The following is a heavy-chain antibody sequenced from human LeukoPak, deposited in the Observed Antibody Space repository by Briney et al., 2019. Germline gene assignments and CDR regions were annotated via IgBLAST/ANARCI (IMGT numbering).Heavy chain of an antibody. CDR3: AKGNYDILTGQIDY. J-gene: IGHJ4*02. CDR1: GFTFSSYA. CDR2: ISGSGGST. Sequence: GGSLRLSCAASGFTFSSYAMSWVRQAPGKGLEWVSAISGSGGSTYYADSVKGRFTISRDNSKNTLYLQMNSLRAEDTAVYYCAKGNYDILTGQIDYWGQGTLVTVSS. V-gene: IGHV3-23*01. D-gene: IGHD3-9*01.